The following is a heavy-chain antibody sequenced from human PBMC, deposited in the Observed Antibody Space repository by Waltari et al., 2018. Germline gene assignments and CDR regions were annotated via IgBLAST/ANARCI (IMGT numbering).Heavy chain of an antibody. Sequence: VQLVESGGGLVLPGGYLRLSCVASGFSSSNYEMTWVRQAPGKGLEWLSYISPSSNTINYADSVKGRFSISRDNAKNSLFLQMNGLRAEDTAVYYCARWVLPIDYWGLGTLVTVSS. D-gene: IGHD1-26*01. V-gene: IGHV3-48*03. CDR2: ISPSSNTI. J-gene: IGHJ4*02. CDR3: ARWVLPIDY. CDR1: GFSSSNYE.